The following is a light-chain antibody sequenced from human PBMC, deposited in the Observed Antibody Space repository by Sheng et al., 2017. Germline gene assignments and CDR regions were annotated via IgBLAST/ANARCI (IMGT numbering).Light chain of an antibody. V-gene: IGLV1-40*01. CDR2: GNS. Sequence: QSVLTQPPSVSGAPGQRVTISCTGSSSNIGAGYXVHWYQQLPGTAPKLLIYGNSNRPSGVPDRFSGSKSGTSASLAITGLQAEDEADYYCQSYDSSLSGWVFGGGTKLTVL. CDR1: SSNIGAGYX. CDR3: QSYDSSLSGWV. J-gene: IGLJ3*02.